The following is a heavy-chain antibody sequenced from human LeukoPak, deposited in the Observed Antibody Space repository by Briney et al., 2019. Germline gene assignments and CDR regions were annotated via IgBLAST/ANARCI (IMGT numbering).Heavy chain of an antibody. Sequence: GCSVKVSCKASGGTFSSYAISWVRQAPGQGLEWMGGIIPIFGTANYAQKFQGRVTITADESTSTAYMELSSLRSEDTAVYYCARGTGEITIFTPRGDWFDPWGQGTLVTVSS. CDR2: IIPIFGTA. CDR3: ARGTGEITIFTPRGDWFDP. J-gene: IGHJ5*02. V-gene: IGHV1-69*01. CDR1: GGTFSSYA. D-gene: IGHD3-9*01.